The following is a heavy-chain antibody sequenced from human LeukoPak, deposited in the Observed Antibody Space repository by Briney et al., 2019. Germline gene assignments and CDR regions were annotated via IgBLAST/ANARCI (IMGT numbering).Heavy chain of an antibody. CDR2: INPNSGGT. V-gene: IGHV1-2*06. J-gene: IGHJ4*02. Sequence: ASVKVSCKASGYTFTGYYMHWVRQAPGQGLEWMGRINPNSGGTNYAQKFQGRVTMTRDTSISTAYMELSRLRSDDTAVYYCARDWSGSYGSSFDYWGQGTLVSVSS. D-gene: IGHD1-26*01. CDR3: ARDWSGSYGSSFDY. CDR1: GYTFTGYY.